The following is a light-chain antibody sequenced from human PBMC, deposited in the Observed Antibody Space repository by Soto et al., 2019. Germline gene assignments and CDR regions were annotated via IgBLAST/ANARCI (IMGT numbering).Light chain of an antibody. CDR1: QSVGSSY. Sequence: EIVLTQSPGTLSLSPGERAPLSCRASQSVGSSYLAWYQQKPGQAPRLLIYGASSRATGTPDRFSGSGSGTDFTLTISRLEPEDFAVYYCQQYGSSPPYTFGQGTKLEIK. J-gene: IGKJ2*01. CDR3: QQYGSSPPYT. V-gene: IGKV3-20*01. CDR2: GAS.